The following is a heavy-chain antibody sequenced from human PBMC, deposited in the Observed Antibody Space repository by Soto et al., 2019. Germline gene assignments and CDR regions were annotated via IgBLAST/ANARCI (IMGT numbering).Heavy chain of an antibody. CDR1: GGTFSSYA. Sequence: QVQLVQSGAEVKKPGSSVKVSCKASGGTFSSYAISWVRQAPGQGLEWMGGIIPIFGTANYAQKFQGRVTIHADEYTSTAYVELSSLRSEDTAVYYCARDERGIAVAGTGDYWGQGTLVTVSS. CDR3: ARDERGIAVAGTGDY. V-gene: IGHV1-69*12. D-gene: IGHD6-19*01. CDR2: IIPIFGTA. J-gene: IGHJ4*02.